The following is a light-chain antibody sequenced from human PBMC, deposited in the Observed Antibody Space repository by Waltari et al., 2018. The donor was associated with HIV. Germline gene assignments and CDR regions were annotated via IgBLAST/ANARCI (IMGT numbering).Light chain of an antibody. V-gene: IGKV3-15*01. Sequence: GERATLSCRASQSVSSNLAWYQQKPGQAPRLLIYGASTRATGIPARFSGSGSGTEFTLTISSLQSEDFAVYYCQQYNNWPPLTFGGGTKVEIK. CDR1: QSVSSN. J-gene: IGKJ4*01. CDR2: GAS. CDR3: QQYNNWPPLT.